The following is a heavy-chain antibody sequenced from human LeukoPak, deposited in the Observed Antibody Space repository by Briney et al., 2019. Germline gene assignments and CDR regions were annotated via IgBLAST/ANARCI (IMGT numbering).Heavy chain of an antibody. Sequence: GGSLRLSCAASGFTFSDYYMSWIRQAPGKGLEWVSYISSSGSTIYYADSVKGRFTISRDNAKNSLYLQMNSLRAEDTAVYYCASSSASRYFAWLLSAFDYWGQGTLVTVTS. CDR3: ASSSASRYFAWLLSAFDY. CDR1: GFTFSDYY. V-gene: IGHV3-11*01. D-gene: IGHD3-9*01. CDR2: ISSSGSTI. J-gene: IGHJ4*02.